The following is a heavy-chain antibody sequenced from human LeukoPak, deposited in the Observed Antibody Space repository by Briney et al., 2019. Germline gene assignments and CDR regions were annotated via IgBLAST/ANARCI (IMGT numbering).Heavy chain of an antibody. D-gene: IGHD3-22*01. CDR3: AKDLGSGYFGHPFDY. Sequence: PGGSLRLSCAASGFTFSSYWMSWVRQAPGKGLEWVSAISGSGGSTYYADSVKGRFTISRDNSKNTLYLQMNSLRAEDTAVYYCAKDLGSGYFGHPFDYWGQGTLVNVSS. CDR1: GFTFSSYW. CDR2: ISGSGGST. V-gene: IGHV3-23*01. J-gene: IGHJ4*02.